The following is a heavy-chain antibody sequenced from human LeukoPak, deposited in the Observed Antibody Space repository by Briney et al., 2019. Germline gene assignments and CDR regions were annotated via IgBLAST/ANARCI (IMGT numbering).Heavy chain of an antibody. D-gene: IGHD6-13*01. Sequence: GRSLRLSCAASGFSFSNYAMHWVRQTPGEGLVWVAVISTDGRDKHYADSVKGRFTISRDNSKGTLYLQMNSLRAEDTAVYYCARDSASAAVYYFDYWGQGTLVTVSS. CDR3: ARDSASAAVYYFDY. J-gene: IGHJ4*02. CDR2: ISTDGRDK. V-gene: IGHV3-30*04. CDR1: GFSFSNYA.